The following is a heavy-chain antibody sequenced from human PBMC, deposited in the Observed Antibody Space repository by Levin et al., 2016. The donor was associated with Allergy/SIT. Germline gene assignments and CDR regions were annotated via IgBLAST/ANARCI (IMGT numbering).Heavy chain of an antibody. CDR2: IYYSGST. Sequence: SETLSLTCTVSGGSISSSSYYWGWIRQPPGKGLEWIGSIYYSGSTYYNPSLKSRVTISVDTSKNQFSLKLSSVTAADTAVYYCARPTLYDSSGYYDYWGQGTLVTVSS. V-gene: IGHV4-39*01. CDR3: ARPTLYDSSGYYDY. CDR1: GGSISSSSYY. J-gene: IGHJ4*02. D-gene: IGHD3-22*01.